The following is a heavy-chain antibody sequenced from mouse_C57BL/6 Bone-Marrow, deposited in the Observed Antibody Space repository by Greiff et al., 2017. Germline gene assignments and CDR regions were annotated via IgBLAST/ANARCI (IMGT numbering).Heavy chain of an antibody. CDR1: GYTFTSYG. V-gene: IGHV1-81*01. J-gene: IGHJ3*01. Sequence: VQLVESGAELARPGASVKLSCKASGYTFTSYGISWVKQRTGQGLEWIGEIYPRSGNTYYNEKFKGKATLTADKSSSTAYMELRRLTSEDSAVYFCARRGVFAYWGQGTLVTVSA. CDR2: IYPRSGNT. CDR3: ARRGVFAY.